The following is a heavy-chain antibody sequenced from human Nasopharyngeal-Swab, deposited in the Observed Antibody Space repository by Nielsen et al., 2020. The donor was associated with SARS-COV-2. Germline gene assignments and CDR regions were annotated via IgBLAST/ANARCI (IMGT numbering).Heavy chain of an antibody. D-gene: IGHD3-22*01. Sequence: GGSLRLSCAASGFTFSSYAMHWVRQAPGKGLEWVAVISYDGSNKYYADSVKGRFTISRDNSKNTLYLQMNSLRAEDTALYYCAKGGSSGSAFDIWGQGTMVTVSS. CDR2: ISYDGSNK. V-gene: IGHV3-30-3*01. CDR1: GFTFSSYA. J-gene: IGHJ3*02. CDR3: AKGGSSGSAFDI.